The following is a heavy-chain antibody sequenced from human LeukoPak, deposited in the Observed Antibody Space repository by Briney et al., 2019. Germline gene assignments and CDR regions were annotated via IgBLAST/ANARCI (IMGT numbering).Heavy chain of an antibody. D-gene: IGHD2-2*02. Sequence: GGSLRLSCAASGLSVSNNYMSWVRQAPGKGLEWVSVIYSDGSTYYADSVKGRFTISRDNSKNTLYLQISSLRADDTAVYYCARDVARDVSCYTAWGQGTLVTVSS. CDR1: GLSVSNNY. CDR3: ARDVARDVSCYTA. V-gene: IGHV3-53*01. J-gene: IGHJ4*02. CDR2: IYSDGST.